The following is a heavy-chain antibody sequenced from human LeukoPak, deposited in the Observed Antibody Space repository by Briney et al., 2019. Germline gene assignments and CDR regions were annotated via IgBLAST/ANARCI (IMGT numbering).Heavy chain of an antibody. Sequence: PSETLSLTCTVSGGSISSYYWSWIRQPPGKGLEWIGYIYYSGSTNYNPSLKSRVTISVDTSENQFSLKLRSVTAADTAVYYCARVSPNTVTTLQYFDYWGQGTLVTVSS. J-gene: IGHJ4*02. CDR1: GGSISSYY. D-gene: IGHD4-17*01. V-gene: IGHV4-59*01. CDR2: IYYSGST. CDR3: ARVSPNTVTTLQYFDY.